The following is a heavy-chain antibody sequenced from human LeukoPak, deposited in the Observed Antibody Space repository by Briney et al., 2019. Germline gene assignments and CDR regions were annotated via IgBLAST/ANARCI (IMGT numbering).Heavy chain of an antibody. CDR3: ASSVVEATSKNAPDY. V-gene: IGHV1-69*05. D-gene: IGHD2-2*01. CDR1: GGTFSSYA. Sequence: SVKVSCKASGGTFSSYAISWVRQAPGQGLEWMGRIIPIFGTANYAQKFQGRVTITTDESTSTAYMELSNLRSEDTAVYYCASSVVEATSKNAPDYWGQGTLVTVSS. J-gene: IGHJ4*02. CDR2: IIPIFGTA.